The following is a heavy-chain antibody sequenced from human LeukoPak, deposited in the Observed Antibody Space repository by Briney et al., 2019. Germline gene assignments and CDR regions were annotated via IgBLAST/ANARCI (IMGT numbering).Heavy chain of an antibody. CDR2: ISYDGSNK. J-gene: IGHJ4*02. CDR1: GFTFSSYG. V-gene: IGHV3-30*18. CDR3: AKDYCSSTSCHLDY. Sequence: SGGSLRLSCAASGFTFSSYGMHWVRQAPGKGLEWVTVISYDGSNKYYADSVKGRFTISRDNSKNTLYLQMNSLRAEDTAVYYCAKDYCSSTSCHLDYWGQASQLSVSS. D-gene: IGHD2-2*01.